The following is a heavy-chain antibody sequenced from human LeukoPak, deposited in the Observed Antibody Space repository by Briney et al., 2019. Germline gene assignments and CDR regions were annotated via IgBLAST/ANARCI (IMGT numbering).Heavy chain of an antibody. Sequence: SETLSLTCAFCGGSLSGYYWSWIRQPPSKGLEWIGEINHSGSTNYNPSLKSRVTISVDTSKNQFSLKLRYVTAADTAVYYCAREVRSYYGATIDYWGQGTLVTVSS. CDR2: INHSGST. CDR1: GGSLSGYY. D-gene: IGHD3-10*01. V-gene: IGHV4-34*01. J-gene: IGHJ4*02. CDR3: AREVRSYYGATIDY.